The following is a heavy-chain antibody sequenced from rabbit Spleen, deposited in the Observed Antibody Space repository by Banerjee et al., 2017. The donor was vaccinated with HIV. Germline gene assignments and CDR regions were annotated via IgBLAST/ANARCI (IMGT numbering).Heavy chain of an antibody. CDR2: INVVTGKA. D-gene: IGHD1-1*01. CDR1: GVSFSDKDV. J-gene: IGHJ4*01. CDR3: ARDLVAVIGWNFNL. Sequence: EQLVESGGGLVKPEGSLTLTCKASGVSFSDKDVMCWVRQAPGKGLEWIACINVVTGKAVYATWASGRFIISRTSSTTVTLQMTSLTAADTATYICARDLVAVIGWNFNLWGQGTLVTVS. V-gene: IGHV1S45*01.